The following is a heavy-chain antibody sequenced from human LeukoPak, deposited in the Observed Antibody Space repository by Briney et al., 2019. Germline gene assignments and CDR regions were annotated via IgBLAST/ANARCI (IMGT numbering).Heavy chain of an antibody. D-gene: IGHD6-19*01. CDR2: IYSGGST. CDR1: GFTVSSNY. J-gene: IGHJ3*02. Sequence: GGSLRLSCAASGFTVSSNYMSWVRQAPGKGLEWVSVIYSGGSTYYADSVKGRFTISRDNSKNTLYLQMNSLRAEDTAVYYCARDGGSSGWFNDAFDIWGQGTMVTVSS. CDR3: ARDGGSSGWFNDAFDI. V-gene: IGHV3-66*01.